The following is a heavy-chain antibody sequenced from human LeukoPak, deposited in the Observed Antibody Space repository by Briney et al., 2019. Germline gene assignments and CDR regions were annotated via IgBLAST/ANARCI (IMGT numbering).Heavy chain of an antibody. CDR1: GGSITSTLYY. CDR2: IYYGGST. D-gene: IGHD2-2*01. Sequence: SETLSLTCTVSGGSITSTLYYWGWFRQSSGKGLEWIGSIYYGGSTYYNPSLKSRVTISVDTSKNQFSLRLTSVTAADTAVYFCAGQPENTRGFYWGQGTLVTVSS. V-gene: IGHV4-39*01. J-gene: IGHJ1*01. CDR3: AGQPENTRGFY.